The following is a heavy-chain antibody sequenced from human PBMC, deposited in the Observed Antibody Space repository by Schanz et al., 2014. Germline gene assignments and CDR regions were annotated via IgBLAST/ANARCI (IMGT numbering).Heavy chain of an antibody. Sequence: QVQLQESGPGLVKPSETLSLTCSVSGGSISSGGSSWNWIRLPPGKGLEWIGYIYHSGSTYYNPSLESRVIISVDTSETQFSLKLTSVTAADTAVYYCARGRHLGGPPYFDYWGRGSLVSVSS. D-gene: IGHD3-16*01. CDR3: ARGRHLGGPPYFDY. CDR1: GGSISSGGSS. J-gene: IGHJ4*02. CDR2: IYHSGST. V-gene: IGHV4-30-4*07.